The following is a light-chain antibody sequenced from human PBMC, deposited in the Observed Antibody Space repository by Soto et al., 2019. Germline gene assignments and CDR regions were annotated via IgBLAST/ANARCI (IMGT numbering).Light chain of an antibody. V-gene: IGKV3-11*01. J-gene: IGKJ2*01. CDR3: QQRSNWPPYT. CDR2: DAT. Sequence: EIVLTQSPATLSLSPGERATLSCRASQSVSSYLAWYQQKPGQAPRLLIYDATNRATGIPHRFSGSGSGTDFTLTISSLEPEDFAVYYCQQRSNWPPYTFGQGTNLEIK. CDR1: QSVSSY.